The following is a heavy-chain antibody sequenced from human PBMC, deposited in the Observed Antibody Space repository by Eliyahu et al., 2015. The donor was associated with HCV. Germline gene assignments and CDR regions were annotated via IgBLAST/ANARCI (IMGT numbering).Heavy chain of an antibody. CDR3: ARDNMSGFYDPYYYYGMDV. J-gene: IGHJ6*02. CDR2: ISYDGSNK. V-gene: IGHV3-30-3*01. Sequence: QVQLVESGGGVVQPGRSLRLSCAASGFXFXXYAXPWVRQAPGKGLEWVAVISYDGSNKYYADSVKGRFTISRDNSKNTLYLQMNSLRAEDTAVYYCARDNMSGFYDPYYYYGMDVWGQGTTVTVSS. D-gene: IGHD3-3*01. CDR1: GFXFXXYA.